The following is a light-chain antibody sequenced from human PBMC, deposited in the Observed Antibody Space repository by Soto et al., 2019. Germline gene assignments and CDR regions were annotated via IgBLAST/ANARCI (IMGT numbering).Light chain of an antibody. CDR3: SSYSSSSTLYV. V-gene: IGLV2-14*01. CDR2: EVS. J-gene: IGLJ1*01. Sequence: VLTQPASVSGSPGQSITISCTGTSSDVGGYKYVSWYQQRPGKAPQLIIYEVSNRPSGISNRFSGSKSGNTASLTISGLQAEDEADYYCSSYSSSSTLYVFGSGTKVTVL. CDR1: SSDVGGYKY.